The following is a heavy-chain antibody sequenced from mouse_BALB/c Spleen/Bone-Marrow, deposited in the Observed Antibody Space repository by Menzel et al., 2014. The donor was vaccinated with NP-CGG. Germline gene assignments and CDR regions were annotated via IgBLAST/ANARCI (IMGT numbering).Heavy chain of an antibody. D-gene: IGHD2-4*01. J-gene: IGHJ4*01. CDR1: GYTFTSNI. V-gene: IGHV1-14*01. CDR2: INPYNDVT. Sequence: HLVESGPELVKPGASVKMSCKASGYTFTSNIINWVKQKPGQGLEWIGYINPYNDVTKYNEKLKGKATLTSDMSSNTADMELSSLTSEDSAVYYCAKAAYYDYDGRAMDYWGQGTSVIVSS. CDR3: AKAAYYDYDGRAMDY.